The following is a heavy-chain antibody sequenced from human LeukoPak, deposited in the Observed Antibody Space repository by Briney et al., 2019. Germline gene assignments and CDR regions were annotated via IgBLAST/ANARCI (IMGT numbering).Heavy chain of an antibody. D-gene: IGHD2-2*03. Sequence: SETLSLTRTVSSGSISTSNYYWGWVRQPPGKALEWIGNIFYSGSTYYSPSLKSRVTISLDTSRNQFSLKLSSVTAADTAVYYCARDGYLAVDYWGQGTLVTVSS. J-gene: IGHJ4*02. V-gene: IGHV4-39*07. CDR1: SGSISTSNYY. CDR2: IFYSGST. CDR3: ARDGYLAVDY.